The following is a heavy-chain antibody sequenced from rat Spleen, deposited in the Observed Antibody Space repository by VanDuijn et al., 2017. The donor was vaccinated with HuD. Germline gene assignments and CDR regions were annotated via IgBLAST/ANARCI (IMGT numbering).Heavy chain of an antibody. Sequence: EVQLVESDGGLVQPGRSLKLSCAASGFTFSDYGVAWVRQAPTKGLEWVATISYGDRSGHSSTYYRDSVKGRFTISRDNAKSTLSLQMDSLRSEDTATYYCATQNGLYFDYWGQGVMVTVSS. V-gene: IGHV5-29*01. CDR2: ISYGDRSGHSST. CDR3: ATQNGLYFDY. J-gene: IGHJ2*01. CDR1: GFTFSDYG.